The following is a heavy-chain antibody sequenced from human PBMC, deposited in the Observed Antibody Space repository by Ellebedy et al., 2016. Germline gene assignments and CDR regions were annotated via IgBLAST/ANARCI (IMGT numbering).Heavy chain of an antibody. J-gene: IGHJ6*02. CDR3: ARGDGYNYGRGYYYGMDV. CDR2: ISYDGSNK. V-gene: IGHV3-30*03. D-gene: IGHD5-24*01. CDR1: GFTFSTYW. Sequence: GESLKISXAASGFTFSTYWMSWVRQAPGKGLEWVAVISYDGSNKYYADSVKGRFTISRDNSKNTLYLQMNSLRAEDTAVYYCARGDGYNYGRGYYYGMDVWGQGTTVTVSS.